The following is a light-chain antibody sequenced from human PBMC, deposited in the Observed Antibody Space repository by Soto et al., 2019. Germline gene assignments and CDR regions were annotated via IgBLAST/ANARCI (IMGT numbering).Light chain of an antibody. J-gene: IGLJ3*02. CDR3: VLYMGSGTWV. Sequence: QTVVTQEPPFSVSPGRTATLTCGLSSASVSTSHYPSCYHQTPGQAPRTLIYSTNTRSSGVPDRFSGSILGNKAALTITGAQADDESDYYCVLYMGSGTWVFGGGTKLTVL. V-gene: IGLV8-61*01. CDR2: STN. CDR1: SASVSTSHY.